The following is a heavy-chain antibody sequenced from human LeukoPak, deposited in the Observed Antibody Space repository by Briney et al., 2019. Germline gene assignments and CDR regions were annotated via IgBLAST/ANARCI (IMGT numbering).Heavy chain of an antibody. J-gene: IGHJ4*02. CDR2: SSAYNGNT. CDR3: ARDYGLDYYDSSGYPY. V-gene: IGHV1-18*01. CDR1: GYTFTSYG. Sequence: ASVNVSCKASGYTFTSYGISWVRQAPGQGLEWMGWSSAYNGNTNYAQKLQGRVTMTTDTSTSTAYMELRSLRSDDTAVYYCARDYGLDYYDSSGYPYWGQGTLVTVSS. D-gene: IGHD3-22*01.